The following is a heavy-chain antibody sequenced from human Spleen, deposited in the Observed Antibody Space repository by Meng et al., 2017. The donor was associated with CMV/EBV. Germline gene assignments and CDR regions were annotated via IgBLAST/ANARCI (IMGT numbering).Heavy chain of an antibody. J-gene: IGHJ4*02. CDR1: GFTFSSYA. D-gene: IGHD4-17*01. CDR2: ISGSGGST. CDR3: AKDPGYTMTTYFDY. Sequence: GESLKISCAASGFTFSSYAMSWVRQAPGKGLEWVSAISGSGGSTYYADSVKGRFTISRDNSKNTLYLQMNSLRAEDTAVYYCAKDPGYTMTTYFDYWGQGTLVTVSS. V-gene: IGHV3-23*01.